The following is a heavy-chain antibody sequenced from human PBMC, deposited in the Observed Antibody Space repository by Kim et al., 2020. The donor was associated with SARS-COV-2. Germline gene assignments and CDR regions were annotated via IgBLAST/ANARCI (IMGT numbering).Heavy chain of an antibody. Sequence: ASVKVSCKASGYTFTGYYMHWVRQAPGQGLEWMGRINPNSGGTNYAQKFQGRVTMTRDTSISTAYMELSRLRSDDTAVYYCARDLGGSGSYLYYYYYGMDVWGQGTTVTVSS. J-gene: IGHJ6*02. CDR1: GYTFTGYY. CDR3: ARDLGGSGSYLYYYYYGMDV. D-gene: IGHD1-26*01. CDR2: INPNSGGT. V-gene: IGHV1-2*06.